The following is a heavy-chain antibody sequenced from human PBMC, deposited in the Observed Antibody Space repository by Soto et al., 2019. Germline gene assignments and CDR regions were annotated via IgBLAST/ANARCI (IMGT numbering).Heavy chain of an antibody. CDR3: ARGNQLGXCSSTSCPHYGMDV. J-gene: IGHJ6*02. Sequence: SVKVSCKASGGTFSSYAISWVRQAPGHGLAWMGGRIPIFGTANYARKFQGSVTITADESTSTAYMELSSLRSEDTAVYYCARGNQLGXCSSTSCPHYGMDVWGQGTTVTVAS. V-gene: IGHV1-69*13. CDR1: GGTFSSYA. D-gene: IGHD2-2*01. CDR2: RIPIFGTA.